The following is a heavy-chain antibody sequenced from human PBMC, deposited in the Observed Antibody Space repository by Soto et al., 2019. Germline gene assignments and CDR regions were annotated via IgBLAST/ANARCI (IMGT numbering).Heavy chain of an antibody. CDR2: FNPNSGDT. D-gene: IGHD6-19*01. Sequence: ASVKVSCKASGYTFTSFFIHWVRQAPGQGLEWVGWFNPNSGDTIYAQKFQGRVTLTRDTSIGTAYMELYSLTSDDTAVYYCAREASAVISLDYWGQGTLVTVSS. J-gene: IGHJ4*02. CDR3: AREASAVISLDY. CDR1: GYTFTSFF. V-gene: IGHV1-2*02.